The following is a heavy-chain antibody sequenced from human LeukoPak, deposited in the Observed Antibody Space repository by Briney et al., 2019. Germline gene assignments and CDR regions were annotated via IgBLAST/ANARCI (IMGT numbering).Heavy chain of an antibody. J-gene: IGHJ6*04. Sequence: ASVKVSCKASGYTFTGYYMHWVRQAPGQGLEWMGWINPNSGGTNYAQKFQGWVTMTRDTSISTAYMELSRLRSDDTAVYYCARDRVPGRYYYGMDVWGKGTTVTVSP. V-gene: IGHV1-2*04. CDR3: ARDRVPGRYYYGMDV. CDR1: GYTFTGYY. CDR2: INPNSGGT. D-gene: IGHD2-2*01.